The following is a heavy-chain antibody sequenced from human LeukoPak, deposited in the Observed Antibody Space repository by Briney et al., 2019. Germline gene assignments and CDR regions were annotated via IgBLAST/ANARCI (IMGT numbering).Heavy chain of an antibody. V-gene: IGHV3-23*01. D-gene: IGHD4-17*01. Sequence: GGSLRLSCAASGFTFSSYAMSWVRQAPGKGLEWVSAISGSGGSTYYADSVKGRLTISRDNSKNTLYLQMNSLRAEDTAVYYCAKDLFHYGDNYFDYWGQGTLVTVSS. J-gene: IGHJ4*02. CDR2: ISGSGGST. CDR3: AKDLFHYGDNYFDY. CDR1: GFTFSSYA.